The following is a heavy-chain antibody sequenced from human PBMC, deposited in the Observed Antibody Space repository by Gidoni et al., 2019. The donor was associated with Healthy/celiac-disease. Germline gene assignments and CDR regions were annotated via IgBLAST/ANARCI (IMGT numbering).Heavy chain of an antibody. CDR1: GFTFSDYY. Sequence: QVQLVESGGGLVKPGGSLRLSCADSGFTFSDYYISSSGSTIYYADSVKGRFTISRDNAKNSLYLQMNSLRAEDTAVYYCARVGRGYSYGPFDYWGQGTLVTVSS. V-gene: IGHV3-11*01. CDR2: SSSGSTI. D-gene: IGHD5-18*01. CDR3: ARVGRGYSYGPFDY. J-gene: IGHJ4*02.